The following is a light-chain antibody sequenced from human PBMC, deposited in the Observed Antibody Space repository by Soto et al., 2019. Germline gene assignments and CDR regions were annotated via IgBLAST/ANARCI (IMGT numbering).Light chain of an antibody. V-gene: IGLV2-14*01. CDR1: PSDVGGYNS. J-gene: IGLJ3*02. CDR3: SSYTTSSTLVM. Sequence: QSALTQPASVSGSPGQSITISCTGTPSDVGGYNSVSWYQQHPGKAPKLMIYDVTNRPSGVSNRFSGSKSGNTASLTISGLQAEDEADYYCSSYTTSSTLVMFGGGTKLTVL. CDR2: DVT.